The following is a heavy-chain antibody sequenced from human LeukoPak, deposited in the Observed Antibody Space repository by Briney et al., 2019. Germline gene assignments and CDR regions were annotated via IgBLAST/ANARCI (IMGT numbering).Heavy chain of an antibody. Sequence: ASVKGSCKASGYTFTGYYMHWVRQAPGQGLEWMGRINPNSGGTNYAQKFQGRVTMTRDTSISTAYMELSRLRSDDTAVYYCARLYGSGSYYNFHYFDYWGQGTLVTVSS. CDR1: GYTFTGYY. V-gene: IGHV1-2*06. CDR2: INPNSGGT. D-gene: IGHD3-10*01. J-gene: IGHJ4*02. CDR3: ARLYGSGSYYNFHYFDY.